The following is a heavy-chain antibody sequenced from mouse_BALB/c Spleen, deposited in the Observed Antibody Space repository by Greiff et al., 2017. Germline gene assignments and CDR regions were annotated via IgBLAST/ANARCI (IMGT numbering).Heavy chain of an antibody. J-gene: IGHJ3*01. CDR1: GYSITSGYY. CDR2: ISYDGSN. Sequence: EVQLVESGPGLVKPSQSLSLTCSVTGYSITSGYYWNWIRQFPGNKLEWMGYISYDGSNNYNPSLKNRISITRDTSKNQFFLKLNSVTTEDTATYYCARADGNYEGFAYWGQGTLVTVSA. V-gene: IGHV3-6*02. CDR3: ARADGNYEGFAY. D-gene: IGHD2-1*01.